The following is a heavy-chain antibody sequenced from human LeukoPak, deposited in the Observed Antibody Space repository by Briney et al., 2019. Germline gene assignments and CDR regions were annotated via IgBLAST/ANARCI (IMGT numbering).Heavy chain of an antibody. V-gene: IGHV5-51*01. CDR1: GYSFTNYW. CDR3: ARLPYCGGDCYPNWLDT. CDR2: IYPGDSAT. D-gene: IGHD2-21*02. Sequence: GESLKISCKGSGYSFTNYWIGWVRQMPGKGLELMGVIYPGDSATRYSPSFQGQVAISVDKSIRTAYLQWSSLKASDIAMYYCARLPYCGGDCYPNWLDTWGQGTLVTVSS. J-gene: IGHJ5*02.